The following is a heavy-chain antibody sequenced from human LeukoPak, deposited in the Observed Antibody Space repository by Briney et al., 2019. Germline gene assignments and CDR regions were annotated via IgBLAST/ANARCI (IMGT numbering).Heavy chain of an antibody. D-gene: IGHD2-21*02. CDR2: IYSSGST. Sequence: PSETLSLTCTVSGGSISSSYWSWIRQPAEKGLEWIGRIYSSGSTNYNPSLKGRVTMSVDTSRNQFSLKLNSVTAADTAVYYCARLPGGDSSSVVAFDIWGQGTMVTVSS. CDR3: ARLPGGDSSSVVAFDI. J-gene: IGHJ3*02. CDR1: GGSISSSY. V-gene: IGHV4-4*07.